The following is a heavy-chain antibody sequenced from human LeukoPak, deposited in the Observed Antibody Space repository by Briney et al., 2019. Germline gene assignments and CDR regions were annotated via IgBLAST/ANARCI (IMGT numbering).Heavy chain of an antibody. CDR2: IWYDGSDK. CDR1: GFTFSSYG. CDR3: ARLGKSYYGSGSYESYYMDF. V-gene: IGHV3-33*01. Sequence: GGSLRLSCAASGFTFSSYGMHWVRQAPGKGLEWVAGIWYDGSDKYYADTVKGRFTISRDNSKNTLYLQLNSLRAEDTAVYYCARLGKSYYGSGSYESYYMDFWGKGTMVTVSS. J-gene: IGHJ6*03. D-gene: IGHD3-10*01.